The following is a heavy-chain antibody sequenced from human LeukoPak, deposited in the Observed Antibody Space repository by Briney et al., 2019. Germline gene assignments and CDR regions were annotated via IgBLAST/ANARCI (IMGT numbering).Heavy chain of an antibody. D-gene: IGHD3-9*01. Sequence: GGSLRLYCAASGFTVSSNYMSWVRQAPGKGLEWVSVIYSGGRTYYADSVKGRFTISRDNSKNTLYLQMNSLRAEDTAVYYCARDRLVGWFDPWGQGTLVTVSS. CDR3: ARDRLVGWFDP. V-gene: IGHV3-53*01. J-gene: IGHJ5*02. CDR1: GFTVSSNY. CDR2: IYSGGRT.